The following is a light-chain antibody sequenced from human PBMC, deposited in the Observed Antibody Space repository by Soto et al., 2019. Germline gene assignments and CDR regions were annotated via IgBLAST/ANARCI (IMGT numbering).Light chain of an antibody. CDR2: DAY. CDR3: QQRHMWPIT. J-gene: IGKJ5*01. Sequence: VLTQSPVTLSLSPGERATLSCSASQSFXGLLAWYQQKPRQAPRLLIYDAYNRATGLPXRFSGSGSGTDFTLTINSLEPEXSAVYDCQQRHMWPITFGXGTXLETK. V-gene: IGKV3-11*01. CDR1: QSFXGL.